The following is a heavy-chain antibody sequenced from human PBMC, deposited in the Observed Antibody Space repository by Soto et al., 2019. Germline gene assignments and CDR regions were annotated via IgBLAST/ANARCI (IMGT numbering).Heavy chain of an antibody. CDR2: ISYSGTT. V-gene: IGHV4-30-4*01. CDR1: GDSISSNNNY. Sequence: SETLSLTCTVSGDSISSNNNYWSWIRQPPGERLEWIGFISYSGTTSYSQSLKSRVAISLDTSKNQFSLSLSSVTAADTAVYYCARGRGYSYGLDPWGQGTRVTVS. J-gene: IGHJ5*02. D-gene: IGHD5-18*01. CDR3: ARGRGYSYGLDP.